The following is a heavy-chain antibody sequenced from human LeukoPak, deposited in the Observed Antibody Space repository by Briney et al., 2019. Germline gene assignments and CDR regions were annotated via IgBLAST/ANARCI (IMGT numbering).Heavy chain of an antibody. D-gene: IGHD2/OR15-2a*01. Sequence: PSETLSLTCAVYGGSFSGYYWSWIRQPPGKGLGWIGEINHSGSTNYNPSLKSRVTISVDTSKNQFSLKLSSVTAADTAVYYCARSTLPDDYWGQGTLVTVSS. V-gene: IGHV4-34*01. CDR1: GGSFSGYY. J-gene: IGHJ4*02. CDR2: INHSGST. CDR3: ARSTLPDDY.